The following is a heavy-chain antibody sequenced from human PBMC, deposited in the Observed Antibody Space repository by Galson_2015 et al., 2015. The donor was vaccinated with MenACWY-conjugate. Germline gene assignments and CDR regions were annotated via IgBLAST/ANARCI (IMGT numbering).Heavy chain of an antibody. J-gene: IGHJ3*02. V-gene: IGHV3-53*01. D-gene: IGHD3-3*01. CDR1: GFTVSSNY. CDR3: ARAFYYDFWSGAGAFDI. CDR2: IYSGGST. Sequence: SLRLSCAASGFTVSSNYMSWVRQAPGKGLEWVSVIYSGGSTYYADSVKGRFTISRDNSKNTLYLQMNSLRAEDTAVYYCARAFYYDFWSGAGAFDIWGQGTMVTVSS.